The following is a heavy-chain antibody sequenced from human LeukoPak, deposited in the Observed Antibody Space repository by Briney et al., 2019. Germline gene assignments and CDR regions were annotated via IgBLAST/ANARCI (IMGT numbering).Heavy chain of an antibody. D-gene: IGHD3-10*01. V-gene: IGHV1-3*01. CDR3: ARAGRPMIGGVTPLEHFDS. CDR1: GYTFSSYA. CDR2: INAGVGST. J-gene: IGHJ4*02. Sequence: ASVKVSCKASGYTFSSYAIHWVRQAPGQGLEWMGWINAGVGSTKYSEKFQDRVTVTRDTPATTAYMELSSLRAEDTAVYYCARAGRPMIGGVTPLEHFDSWGQGTLVTVSS.